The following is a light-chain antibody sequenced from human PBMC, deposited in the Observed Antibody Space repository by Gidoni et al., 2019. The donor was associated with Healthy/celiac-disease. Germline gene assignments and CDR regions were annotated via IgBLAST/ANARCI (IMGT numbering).Light chain of an antibody. CDR2: DAS. CDR1: QSVSSY. Sequence: DIVLTQSPATLSLSPGERATISCRASQSVSSYLAWYQQKPGQPPRLLIYDASNRATGIPARFSGSGAGTDFTLTISSREPEDFAVYYCHQRSNWPPFTFGPGTKVDIK. CDR3: HQRSNWPPFT. J-gene: IGKJ3*01. V-gene: IGKV3-11*01.